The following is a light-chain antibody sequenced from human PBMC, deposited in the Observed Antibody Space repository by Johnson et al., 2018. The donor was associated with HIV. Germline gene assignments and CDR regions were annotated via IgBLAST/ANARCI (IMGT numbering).Light chain of an antibody. CDR2: ENT. V-gene: IGLV1-51*02. J-gene: IGLJ1*01. CDR1: SSNIGNNY. Sequence: QSVLTQPPSVSAAPGQKVTISCSGSSSNIGNNYVSWYQQFPGTAPKLLIYENTKRPSGIPDRFSGSKSGTSATLRITGLQTGDEADYYCGTWDSSLSAGGVFGTGTKVTVL. CDR3: GTWDSSLSAGGV.